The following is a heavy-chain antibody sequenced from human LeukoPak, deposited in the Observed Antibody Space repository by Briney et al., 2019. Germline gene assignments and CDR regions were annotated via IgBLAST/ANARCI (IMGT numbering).Heavy chain of an antibody. D-gene: IGHD6-19*01. CDR2: ILGSGDDT. CDR1: GFIFTNYA. CDR3: ARALWGRSGSYYFDY. V-gene: IGHV3-23*01. J-gene: IGHJ4*02. Sequence: PGGSLRLSCAASGFIFTNYAMYWVRQAPGKGLEWVSVILGSGDDTFYADSVRGRFTVSRDNSKNTLHLQMNSLRAEDTAVYYCARALWGRSGSYYFDYWGQGTLVTVSS.